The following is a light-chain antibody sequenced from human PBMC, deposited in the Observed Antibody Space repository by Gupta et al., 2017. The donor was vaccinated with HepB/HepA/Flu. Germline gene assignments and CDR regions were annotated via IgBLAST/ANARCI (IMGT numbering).Light chain of an antibody. J-gene: IGKJ2*01. CDR3: QQYYSTPPT. CDR1: PSISSY. Sequence: QMTQSPPCLSASVGDSPTITGRASPSISSYLNWYQQKPGKAPKLLIYAASSLETGVPSRFSGSGSGTDFTLTISSLQPEDFAIYYCQQYYSTPPTFGQGTKLEIK. CDR2: AAS. V-gene: IGKV1-39*01.